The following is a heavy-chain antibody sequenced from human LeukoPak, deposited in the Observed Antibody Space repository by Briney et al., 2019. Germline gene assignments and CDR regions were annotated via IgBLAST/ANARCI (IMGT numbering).Heavy chain of an antibody. D-gene: IGHD3-16*01. CDR3: VCHPFGSPFDN. J-gene: IGHJ4*02. Sequence: PSETLSLTCAVSGGSINRPTYYWGWLRQPPWKGLEWIVNIYYSGSSYYNPSLDSRLTMSVNTSKKQFSLQLKSATATDTAVYYCVCHPFGSPFDNWARESWSPSPQ. V-gene: IGHV4-39*01. CDR2: IYYSGSS. CDR1: GGSINRPTYY.